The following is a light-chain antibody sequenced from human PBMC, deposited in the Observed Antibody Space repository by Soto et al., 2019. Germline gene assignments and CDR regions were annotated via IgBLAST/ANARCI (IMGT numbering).Light chain of an antibody. Sequence: SALTQPASVSASPGRSITISCTGTSSDVGGYNYVSWYQQHTGKAPKLMIYDVSNRPSGVSNRISGSRAVNTASLTISGLKAEDEADYYCSSYTSSSNYVFGTGTKVTVL. CDR3: SSYTSSSNYV. CDR1: SSDVGGYNY. J-gene: IGLJ1*01. CDR2: DVS. V-gene: IGLV2-14*01.